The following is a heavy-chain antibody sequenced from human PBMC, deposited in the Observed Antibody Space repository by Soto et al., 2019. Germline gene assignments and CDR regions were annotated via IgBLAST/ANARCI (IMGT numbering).Heavy chain of an antibody. D-gene: IGHD1-26*01. CDR1: VFSIIDYG. V-gene: IGHV3-30*18. J-gene: IGHJ6*02. CDR2: ISYDGSNT. CDR3: AKGAGDRLSLGMDV. Sequence: GGSLRLSCASSVFSIIDYGMEWVRHAPGKGLEWVALISYDGSNTYYADSVKGRFTISRDNSKDTLFLQMTGLRREDTAVYYCAKGAGDRLSLGMDVWGQGTTVTVSS.